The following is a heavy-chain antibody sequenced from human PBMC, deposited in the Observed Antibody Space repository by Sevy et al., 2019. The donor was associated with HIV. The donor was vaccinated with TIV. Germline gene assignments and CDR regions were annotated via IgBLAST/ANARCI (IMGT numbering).Heavy chain of an antibody. CDR1: GGSISSSSYY. D-gene: IGHD2-2*01. CDR2: IYYSGST. V-gene: IGHV4-39*01. CDR3: ASPGYCSSTSCPRGGYYYYYGMDV. Sequence: SQTLSLTCTVSGGSISSSSYYWGWIPQPPGKGLEWIGSIYYSGSTYYNPSLKSRVTISVDTSKNQFSLKLSSVTAADTAVYYCASPGYCSSTSCPRGGYYYYYGMDVWGQGTTVTVSS. J-gene: IGHJ6*02.